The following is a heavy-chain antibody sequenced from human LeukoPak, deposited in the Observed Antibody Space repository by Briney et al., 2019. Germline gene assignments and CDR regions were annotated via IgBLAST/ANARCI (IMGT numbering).Heavy chain of an antibody. CDR2: ITSSSSYI. CDR1: GFTFISYS. J-gene: IGHJ4*02. Sequence: TGGSLRLSCSASGFTFISYSMNWVRQAPGKGLECGSSITSSSSYIYYADSVKGRFTISRDNAKNSLYLKMNSLRAEDTAVYYCARERRTYYYDSSGTDWGQGTLVTVSS. V-gene: IGHV3-21*01. D-gene: IGHD3-22*01. CDR3: ARERRTYYYDSSGTD.